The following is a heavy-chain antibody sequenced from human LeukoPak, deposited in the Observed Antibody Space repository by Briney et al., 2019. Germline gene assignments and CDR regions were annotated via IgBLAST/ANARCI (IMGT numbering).Heavy chain of an antibody. CDR2: MYYSGST. CDR3: ARALPMGWLRYNNPDYYFDY. D-gene: IGHD5-12*01. J-gene: IGHJ4*02. Sequence: PSETLSLTCTVSGGSISNNFWTWIRQPPGKGLECIGFMYYSGSTNYNPSLKSRVTISVDTSKNQFSLKLSSVTAADTAVYYCARALPMGWLRYNNPDYYFDYWGQGTLVTVSS. V-gene: IGHV4-59*01. CDR1: GGSISNNF.